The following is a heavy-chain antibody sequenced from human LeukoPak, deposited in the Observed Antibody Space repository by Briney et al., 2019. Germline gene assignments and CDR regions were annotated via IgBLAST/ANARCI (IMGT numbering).Heavy chain of an antibody. CDR3: ARCPIPRYSSSWDYYYYYMDV. D-gene: IGHD6-13*01. V-gene: IGHV4-4*07. CDR2: IYTSGST. J-gene: IGHJ6*03. Sequence: SETLSLTCTVSGGSISSYYWSWIRQPAGKGLEWIGRIYTSGSTNYNPSLKSRVTMSVDTSKNQFSLKLSSVTAAVTAVYYCARCPIPRYSSSWDYYYYYMDVWGKGTTVTVSS. CDR1: GGSISSYY.